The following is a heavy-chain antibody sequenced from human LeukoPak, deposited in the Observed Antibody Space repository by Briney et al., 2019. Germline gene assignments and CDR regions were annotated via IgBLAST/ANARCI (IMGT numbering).Heavy chain of an antibody. D-gene: IGHD6-6*01. V-gene: IGHV3-7*01. CDR3: ARGQYSSSSSAFDI. CDR2: IKQDGSEK. Sequence: GGSLRLSCAASGFTFSSYWMSWVRQAPGKGLEWVANIKQDGSEKYYVDSVEGRFTISRDNSKNTLYLQMNSLRAEDTAVYYCARGQYSSSSSAFDIWGQGTMVTVSS. J-gene: IGHJ3*02. CDR1: GFTFSSYW.